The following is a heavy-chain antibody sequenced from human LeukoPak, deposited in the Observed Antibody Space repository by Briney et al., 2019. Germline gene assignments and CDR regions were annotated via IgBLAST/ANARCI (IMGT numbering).Heavy chain of an antibody. J-gene: IGHJ5*02. CDR2: INHSGST. CDR3: VRNRYYYGSRNYGVPNWFDP. CDR1: GGSFSGYY. V-gene: IGHV4-34*01. Sequence: SETLSLTCAVYGGSFSGYYWSWIRQPPGKGLEWIGEINHSGSTNYNPSLKSRVTISVDTSKNQFSLKLSSVTAADTAVYYCVRNRYYYGSRNYGVPNWFDPWGQGTLVTVSS. D-gene: IGHD3-10*01.